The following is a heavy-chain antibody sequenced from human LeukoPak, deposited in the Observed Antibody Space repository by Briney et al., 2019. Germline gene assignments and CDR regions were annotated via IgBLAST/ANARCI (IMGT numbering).Heavy chain of an antibody. CDR2: ISYDGSNK. CDR1: GFTFSSYG. Sequence: PGGSLRLSCAASGFTFSSYGMHWVRQAPGKGLEWVAVISYDGSNKYYADSVKGRFTISRDNSKNTLYLQMNSLRAEDTAVYYCARDITGEIDYWGQGTLVTVSS. CDR3: ARDITGEIDY. D-gene: IGHD1-20*01. J-gene: IGHJ4*02. V-gene: IGHV3-30*03.